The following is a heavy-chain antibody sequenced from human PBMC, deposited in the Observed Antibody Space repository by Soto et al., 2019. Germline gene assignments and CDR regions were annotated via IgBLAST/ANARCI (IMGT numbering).Heavy chain of an antibody. CDR2: ISYDGSNK. D-gene: IGHD1-26*01. CDR3: ARVTPAPILGATSYYFDY. J-gene: IGHJ4*02. Sequence: GGSLRLSCAASGFTFSSYAMHWVRQAPGKGLEWVAVISYDGSNKYYADSVKGRFTISRDNSKNTLYLQMNSLRAEDTAVYYCARVTPAPILGATSYYFDYWGQGTVVTVSS. V-gene: IGHV3-30-3*01. CDR1: GFTFSSYA.